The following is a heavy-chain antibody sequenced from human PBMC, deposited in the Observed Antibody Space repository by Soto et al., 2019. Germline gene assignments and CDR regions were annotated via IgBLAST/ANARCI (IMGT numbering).Heavy chain of an antibody. J-gene: IGHJ6*02. CDR2: ISYDGSNK. CDR3: AKDVLRFLEWLAFYGMDV. D-gene: IGHD3-3*01. V-gene: IGHV3-30*18. CDR1: GFTFSSYG. Sequence: QVQLVESGGGVVQPERSLRLSCAASGFTFSSYGMHWVRQAPGKGLEWVAVISYDGSNKYYADSVKGRFTISRDNSKNTLYLQMNSLRAEDTAVYYCAKDVLRFLEWLAFYGMDVWGQGTTVTVSS.